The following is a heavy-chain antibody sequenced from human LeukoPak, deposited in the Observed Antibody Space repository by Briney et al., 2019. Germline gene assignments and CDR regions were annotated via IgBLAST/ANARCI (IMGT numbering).Heavy chain of an antibody. CDR1: GGSISSSNYY. D-gene: IGHD5-18*01. J-gene: IGHJ3*02. CDR2: MYFSGST. Sequence: SETLSLTCTVSGGSISSSNYYWGWIRQPPGKGLEWIGSMYFSGSTYYNPSLKSRVTISVDTSKNQFSLKLSSVTAADTALYYCARDLSRIQLWHTPRHVFDIWGQGTMVTVSS. CDR3: ARDLSRIQLWHTPRHVFDI. V-gene: IGHV4-39*07.